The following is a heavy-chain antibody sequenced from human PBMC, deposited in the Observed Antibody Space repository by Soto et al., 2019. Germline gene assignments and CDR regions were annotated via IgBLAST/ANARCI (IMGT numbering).Heavy chain of an antibody. V-gene: IGHV3-30-3*01. J-gene: IGHJ6*02. Sequence: QEQLVESGGGVIQPGRSLRLSCAVSGFTFTTYAVHWVRQAPGKGLEWVAVISFDGSNKYYADSVKGRFTISRDKSKNTLFLQMNSLRAEDTGVYYCARDQRPWVSYGSGSYYNSDYFYGMDVWCQGTTVTVSS. CDR1: GFTFTTYA. CDR2: ISFDGSNK. D-gene: IGHD3-10*01. CDR3: ARDQRPWVSYGSGSYYNSDYFYGMDV.